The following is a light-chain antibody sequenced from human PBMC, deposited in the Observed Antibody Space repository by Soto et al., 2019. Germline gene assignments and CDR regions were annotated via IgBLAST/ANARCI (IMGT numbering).Light chain of an antibody. CDR1: QSVSSSY. CDR3: HKYGSSPLT. J-gene: IGKJ4*01. Sequence: EIVLTQSPGTLSLSPGERATLSCRASQSVSSSYLAWYQQKPGQAPRLLIYGASSSATGIPDRFSGRGSGTDFTLTIIKLEPEDFAVYYCHKYGSSPLTFGGGTKVEIK. CDR2: GAS. V-gene: IGKV3-20*01.